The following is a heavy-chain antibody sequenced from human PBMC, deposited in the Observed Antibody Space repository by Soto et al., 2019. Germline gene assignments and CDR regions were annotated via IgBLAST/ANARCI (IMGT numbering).Heavy chain of an antibody. CDR1: GGSFSGYY. Sequence: SETLSLTCAVYGGSFSGYYWSWIRQPPGKGLEWIGEINHSGSTNYNPSLKSRVTISVDTSKNRFSLMLSSVTAADTALYYCARVSFQPISDIVVVGRQYYYYYYMDVWGKGTTVTVSS. D-gene: IGHD2-15*01. CDR2: INHSGST. J-gene: IGHJ6*03. CDR3: ARVSFQPISDIVVVGRQYYYYYYMDV. V-gene: IGHV4-34*01.